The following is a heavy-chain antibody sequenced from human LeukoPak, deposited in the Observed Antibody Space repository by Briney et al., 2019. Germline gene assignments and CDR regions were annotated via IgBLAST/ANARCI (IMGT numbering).Heavy chain of an antibody. CDR2: IDYSGSS. CDR3: AREVLVSNWLDP. J-gene: IGHJ5*02. V-gene: IGHV4-31*03. CDR1: GESLSSSGYY. Sequence: SETLSLTCKVSGESLSSSGYYWSWVRQHPGKGLEWIGSIDYSGSSHYNPSLKSRVIISEDTSNNQFSLRLSSVTAADTAVYFCAREVLVSNWLDPWGQGAPVTVSS. D-gene: IGHD3-3*01.